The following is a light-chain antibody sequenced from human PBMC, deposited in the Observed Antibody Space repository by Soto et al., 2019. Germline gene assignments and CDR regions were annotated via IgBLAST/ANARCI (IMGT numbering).Light chain of an antibody. Sequence: EIVLTQSPATLSLSPGERATLSCRASQSVSSYLAWYQQKPGQAPRPLIYDASNRATGIPARFSGSGSGTDFTLTISSLEPEDFAVYYCQQRSNWPRLTFGGGTKV. CDR1: QSVSSY. V-gene: IGKV3-11*01. CDR3: QQRSNWPRLT. J-gene: IGKJ4*01. CDR2: DAS.